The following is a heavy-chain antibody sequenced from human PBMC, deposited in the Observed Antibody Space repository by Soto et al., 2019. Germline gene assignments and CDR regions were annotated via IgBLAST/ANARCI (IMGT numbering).Heavy chain of an antibody. V-gene: IGHV2-5*02. CDR1: GFSLSTSGVG. D-gene: IGHD6-13*01. CDR3: AYAAGGLAFDY. CDR2: IYWDGDK. Sequence: QITLKESGPTLVKPTQTLTLTCTFSGFSLSTSGVGVGWIRQPPGKALEWLVLIYWDGDKRYSPSLKSRLTITKDTSKNQVVLTMTNMDPVDTATYYCAYAAGGLAFDYWGQGTLVTVSS. J-gene: IGHJ4*02.